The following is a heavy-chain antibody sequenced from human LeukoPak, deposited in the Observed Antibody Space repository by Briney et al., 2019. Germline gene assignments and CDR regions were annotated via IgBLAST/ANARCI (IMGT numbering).Heavy chain of an antibody. CDR2: ISGSGGNT. D-gene: IGHD5-12*01. CDR1: GFTFSSYG. CDR3: AKVVSGYHFDY. Sequence: GGSLRLSCAASGFTFSSYGMSWVRRAPGKGPEWVSGISGSGGNTYYADSVKGRFTISRDNSQNTPYLQTNTLRAEDTAVYYCAKVVSGYHFDYWGQGTLVTVSS. J-gene: IGHJ4*02. V-gene: IGHV3-23*01.